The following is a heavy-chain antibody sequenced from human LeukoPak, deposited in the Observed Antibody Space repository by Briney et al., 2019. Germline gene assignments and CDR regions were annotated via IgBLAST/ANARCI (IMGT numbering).Heavy chain of an antibody. CDR1: GYTFTDYY. Sequence: ASVMVSCKASGYTFTDYYIHWMRQVPGHGLEWMGWIDPNSGGTNYAQKFQGWVTMTRDTSISTAYMELSRLRSDDTAVYYCARGLSADIHWFDPWGQGTLVTVSS. CDR2: IDPNSGGT. CDR3: ARGLSADIHWFDP. J-gene: IGHJ5*02. V-gene: IGHV1-2*04.